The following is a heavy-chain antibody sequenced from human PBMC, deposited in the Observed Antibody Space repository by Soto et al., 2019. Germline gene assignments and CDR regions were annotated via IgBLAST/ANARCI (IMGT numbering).Heavy chain of an antibody. CDR2: FDPEDGET. CDR3: ATSTYGSGTLSTAFDI. CDR1: GYTLTELS. D-gene: IGHD3-10*01. J-gene: IGHJ3*02. V-gene: IGHV1-24*01. Sequence: GASVKVSCKVSGYTLTELSMHWVRQAPGKGLEWMGGFDPEDGETIYAQKFQGRVTMTEDTSTDTAYMELSSLRSEDTAVYYCATSTYGSGTLSTAFDIWGQGTTVTVSS.